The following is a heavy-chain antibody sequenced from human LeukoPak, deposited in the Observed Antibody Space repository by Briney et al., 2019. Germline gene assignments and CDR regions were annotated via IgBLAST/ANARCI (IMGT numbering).Heavy chain of an antibody. CDR2: ISGTGDIT. CDR3: TKDRPWGYSSSSADNWFDP. CDR1: GFTFSSYA. J-gene: IGHJ5*02. Sequence: PGGSLRLSCAASGFTFSSYAMTWVRRAPGKGLQWVSTISGTGDITHNADSVKGRFTISRDNSRNTLYLQMNSLGAEDTAVYYCTKDRPWGYSSSSADNWFDPWGQGTLVTVSS. V-gene: IGHV3-23*01. D-gene: IGHD6-6*01.